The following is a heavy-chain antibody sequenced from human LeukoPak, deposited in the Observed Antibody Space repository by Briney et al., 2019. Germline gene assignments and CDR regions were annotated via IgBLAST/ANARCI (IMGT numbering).Heavy chain of an antibody. J-gene: IGHJ4*02. CDR3: AIYSGYDLSSWGRFDY. CDR2: IYYSGST. D-gene: IGHD5-12*01. V-gene: IGHV4-34*08. Sequence: SETLSLTCAVYGGIFNGYYWSWIRQPPGKGLEWIGSIYYSGSTYYNPSLKSRVTISVDTSKNQFSLKLSSVTAADTAVYYCAIYSGYDLSSWGRFDYWGQGTLVTVSS. CDR1: GGIFNGYY.